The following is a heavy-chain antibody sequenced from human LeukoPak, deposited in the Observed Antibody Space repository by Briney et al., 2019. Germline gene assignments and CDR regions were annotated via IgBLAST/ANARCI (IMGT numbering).Heavy chain of an antibody. V-gene: IGHV3-7*01. CDR1: GFTFSSHW. CDR3: ATDRQPSRYLGLWS. D-gene: IGHD4/OR15-4a*01. J-gene: IGHJ4*02. CDR2: IKQDGTEK. Sequence: GGSLRLSCAASGFTFSSHWMSWVRQAPGEGLEWVANIKQDGTEKNYVDSVKGRFTISRDNAKNSLYLQMNSLRAEDTAVYYCATDRQPSRYLGLWSWSQGTLVIVSS.